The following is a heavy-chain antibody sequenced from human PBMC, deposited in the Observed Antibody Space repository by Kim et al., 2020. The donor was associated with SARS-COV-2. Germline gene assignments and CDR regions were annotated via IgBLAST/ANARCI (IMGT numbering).Heavy chain of an antibody. CDR1: GGSISSSSYY. D-gene: IGHD6-13*01. CDR3: ARHRIAAAVFWGSVWFDP. CDR2: IYYSGST. V-gene: IGHV4-39*01. Sequence: SETLSLTCTVSGGSISSSSYYWGWIRQPPGKGLEWIGSIYYSGSTYYNPSLKSRVTISVDTSKNQFSLKLSSVTAADTAVYYCARHRIAAAVFWGSVWFDPWGQGTLVTVSS. J-gene: IGHJ5*02.